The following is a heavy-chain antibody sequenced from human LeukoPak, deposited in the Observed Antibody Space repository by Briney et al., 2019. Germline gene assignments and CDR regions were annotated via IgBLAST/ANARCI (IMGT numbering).Heavy chain of an antibody. Sequence: GGALRLSCAAARFTFSMYGMNWVRQAPGKGLEWVAFIWYDGTDKYYAASVKGRFTVSRENVKNTLYLQMKSLRADDTAVYYCAKDGETLEWLSTGAFDMRGQGTMVTVSS. J-gene: IGHJ3*02. CDR3: AKDGETLEWLSTGAFDM. CDR2: IWYDGTDK. D-gene: IGHD3-3*01. V-gene: IGHV3-30*02. CDR1: RFTFSMYG.